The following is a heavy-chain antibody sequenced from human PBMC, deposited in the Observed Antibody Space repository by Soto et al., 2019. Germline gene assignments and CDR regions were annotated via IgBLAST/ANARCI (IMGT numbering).Heavy chain of an antibody. CDR2: IYYSGST. CDR3: ARHRRYFDWLFYY. J-gene: IGHJ4*02. V-gene: IGHV4-59*08. Sequence: SETLSLTCTVSGGSISSYYWSWIRQLPGKGLEWIGYIYYSGSTNYNPSLKSRVTISVDTSKNQFSLKLSSVTAADTAVYYCARHRRYFDWLFYYWGQGTLVTVSS. CDR1: GGSISSYY. D-gene: IGHD3-9*01.